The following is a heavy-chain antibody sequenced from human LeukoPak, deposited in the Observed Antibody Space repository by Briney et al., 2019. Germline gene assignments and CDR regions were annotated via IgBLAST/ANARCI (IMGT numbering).Heavy chain of an antibody. CDR1: GFTFSSYA. V-gene: IGHV3-7*01. J-gene: IGHJ4*02. CDR3: VRDRGYCSGGTCYALWDY. CDR2: IKGDGGEK. Sequence: GGSLRLSCAASGFTFSSYAMTWVRQAPGKGLEWVAHIKGDGGEKHYVDPVKGRFTISRDNAKNSLYLQMNSLRAEDTAMYYCVRDRGYCSGGTCYALWDYWGQGTLVTVSS. D-gene: IGHD2-15*01.